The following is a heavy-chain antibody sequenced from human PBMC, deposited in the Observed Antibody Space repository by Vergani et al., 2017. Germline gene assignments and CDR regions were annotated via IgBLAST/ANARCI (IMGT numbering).Heavy chain of an antibody. J-gene: IGHJ3*02. CDR1: GGSISSGGYY. CDR3: ARDKRGYYDYIWGSYPPGPATPGAFYI. CDR2: IYYSGST. V-gene: IGHV4-31*03. D-gene: IGHD3-16*01. Sequence: QVQLQESGPGLVKPSQTLSLTCTVSGGSISSGGYYWSWIRQPPGKGLEWIGYIYYSGSTYYNPSLKSRVTISVDTSKNQFSLKLSSVTAADTAVYYCARDKRGYYDYIWGSYPPGPATPGAFYIWGQGTMVTVSS.